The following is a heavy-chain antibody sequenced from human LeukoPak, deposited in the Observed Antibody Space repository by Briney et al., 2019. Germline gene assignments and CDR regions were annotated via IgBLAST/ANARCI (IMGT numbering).Heavy chain of an antibody. CDR1: GGNFSSYA. Sequence: SVKVSCKTSGGNFSSYAITWVRQTPGQGLEWMGGIIPIFGTTNYAQKFQDRVTISADKSTSTAYMKLSSLRSEDTAVYYCARQTGSGLFILPGGQGTLVTVSS. D-gene: IGHD3/OR15-3a*01. J-gene: IGHJ4*02. CDR3: ARQTGSGLFILP. V-gene: IGHV1-69*06. CDR2: IIPIFGTT.